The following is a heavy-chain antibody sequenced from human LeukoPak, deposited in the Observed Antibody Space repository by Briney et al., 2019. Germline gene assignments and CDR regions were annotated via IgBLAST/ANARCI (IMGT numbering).Heavy chain of an antibody. V-gene: IGHV3-21*01. J-gene: IGHJ5*02. CDR2: ISSSSSYI. CDR1: GFTFSSYS. D-gene: IGHD6-13*01. CDR3: ARGGSIAAERYNWFDP. Sequence: GGSLRLSCAASGFTFSSYSMNWVRQAPGKGLEWVSSISSSSSYIYYADSVKGRFTISRDNAKNSLYLQMNSLRAEDTAVYYCARGGSIAAERYNWFDPWGQGTLVTVSS.